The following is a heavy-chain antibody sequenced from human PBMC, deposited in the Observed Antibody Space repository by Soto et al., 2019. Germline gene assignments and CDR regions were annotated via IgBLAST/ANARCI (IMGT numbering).Heavy chain of an antibody. CDR3: AHRQRTVYFDY. D-gene: IGHD4-17*01. V-gene: IGHV2-5*02. J-gene: IGHJ4*02. CDR1: GFSLSTSGVG. CDR2: IYWDDDK. Sequence: QITLKESGPTLVKPTQTLTLTCTFSGFSLSTSGVGVGWIRQPPGKALEWLALIYWDDDKRYSPSLKSRLTVSKDTSKNQVVLTMTNMDPVDTATYYCAHRQRTVYFDYWGQGTLVTVSS.